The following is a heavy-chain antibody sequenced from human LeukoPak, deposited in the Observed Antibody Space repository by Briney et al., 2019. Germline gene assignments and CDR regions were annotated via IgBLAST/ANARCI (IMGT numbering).Heavy chain of an antibody. Sequence: GGSLRLSWAASGFTFSSYEMNWVRQAPGKGLEWVSYISSSGSTIYYADSVKGRFTISRDNAKNSLYLQMNSLRAEDTAVYYCARGWRYYDSSGYYEPEGYWGQGTLVTVSS. CDR3: ARGWRYYDSSGYYEPEGY. V-gene: IGHV3-48*03. CDR2: ISSSGSTI. D-gene: IGHD3-22*01. CDR1: GFTFSSYE. J-gene: IGHJ4*02.